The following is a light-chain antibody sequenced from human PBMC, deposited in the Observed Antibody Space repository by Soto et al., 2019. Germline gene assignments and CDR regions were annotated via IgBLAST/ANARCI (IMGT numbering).Light chain of an antibody. CDR1: SSDVGSYNY. Sequence: QSAMTQPRSVSGSPGRSVTISCTGTSSDVGSYNYVSWYQQHPGKAPKLMIYDVSKRPSGVPDRFSGSKSGNTASLTISGLQAEDEADYYCCSYAGSYTGVFGGGTQLTVL. V-gene: IGLV2-11*01. CDR3: CSYAGSYTGV. J-gene: IGLJ2*01. CDR2: DVS.